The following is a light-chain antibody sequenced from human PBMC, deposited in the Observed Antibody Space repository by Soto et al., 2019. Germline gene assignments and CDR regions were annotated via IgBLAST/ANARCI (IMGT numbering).Light chain of an antibody. CDR3: QQLNTDRGVT. CDR2: AAS. V-gene: IGKV1-9*01. Sequence: DIQLTQSPSFLSASVGDRVTITCRASQDISSYLAWYQQKPGKAPKLLIYAASTLESGVSSRFSGSGSGPEFTLTISSLQPEDFAVYYCQQLNTDRGVTFGGGTKVEI. CDR1: QDISSY. J-gene: IGKJ4*01.